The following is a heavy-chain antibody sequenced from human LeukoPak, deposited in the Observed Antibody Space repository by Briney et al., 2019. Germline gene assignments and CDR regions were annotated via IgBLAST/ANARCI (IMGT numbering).Heavy chain of an antibody. Sequence: GGSLRLSCAVSGFTLSDYHMNWIRQAPGKGLEWVSYISARGAAIYYADSVKGRFTISRDNSKNTLYLQMNSLRAEDTAVYYCAKSLGIAVAGYYFDYWGQGTLVTVSS. CDR3: AKSLGIAVAGYYFDY. V-gene: IGHV3-11*04. CDR2: ISARGAAI. D-gene: IGHD6-19*01. CDR1: GFTLSDYH. J-gene: IGHJ4*02.